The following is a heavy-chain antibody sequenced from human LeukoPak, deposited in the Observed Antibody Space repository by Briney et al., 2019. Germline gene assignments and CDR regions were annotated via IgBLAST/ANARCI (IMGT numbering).Heavy chain of an antibody. J-gene: IGHJ4*02. D-gene: IGHD4-17*01. CDR3: ATNDDDDYVPVS. CDR2: IQIETDSGTR. Sequence: PGGSLRLSYAPSGFTFSHTWMTWVRQAPGKGLEWVAQIQIETDSGTRAYAAPVKGRFTISRANSTNTLYLQLNSLKTHDTAVYFCATNDDDDYVPVSWGERTLVTVSS. V-gene: IGHV3-15*01. CDR1: GFTFSHTW.